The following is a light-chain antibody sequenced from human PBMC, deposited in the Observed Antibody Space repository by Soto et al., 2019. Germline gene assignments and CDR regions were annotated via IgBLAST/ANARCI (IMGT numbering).Light chain of an antibody. CDR2: GAS. Sequence: EIVLTQSPGTLSLSPGERATLSCRASQSVRKNYLAWYQHKPGQAPRLLIYGASSRATGIPDRFSGGGSGTDFTLTISRLEPEDYAVYYCQEYGNSPTWTFGQGTKVEVK. V-gene: IGKV3-20*01. J-gene: IGKJ1*01. CDR1: QSVRKNY. CDR3: QEYGNSPTWT.